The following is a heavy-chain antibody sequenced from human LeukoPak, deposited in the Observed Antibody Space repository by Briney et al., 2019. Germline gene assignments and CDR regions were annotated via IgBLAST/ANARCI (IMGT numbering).Heavy chain of an antibody. V-gene: IGHV7-4-1*02. J-gene: IGHJ4*02. CDR2: INTNTGNP. Sequence: WASVKVSCKASGYTFTAYAINWVRQAPGQGLEWMGWINTNTGNPTYAQGFTGRFVFSLDTSVSTAYLQIRSLKAEDTAVYYCARTLVAAPNQKAWSFDYWGQGTLVTVSS. CDR3: ARTLVAAPNQKAWSFDY. D-gene: IGHD2-15*01. CDR1: GYTFTAYA.